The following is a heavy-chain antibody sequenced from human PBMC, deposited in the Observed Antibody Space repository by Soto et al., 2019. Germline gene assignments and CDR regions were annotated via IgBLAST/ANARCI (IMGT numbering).Heavy chain of an antibody. Sequence: PSETLSLTCAVYGGSFSGYYWSWIRQPPGKGLEWIGEINHSGSANYNPSLKSRVTISVDTSKNQFSLKLSSVTAADTAVYYCARDSSWYGRSPLDPWGQGTLVTVSS. CDR2: INHSGSA. V-gene: IGHV4-34*01. CDR1: GGSFSGYY. D-gene: IGHD6-13*01. CDR3: ARDSSWYGRSPLDP. J-gene: IGHJ5*02.